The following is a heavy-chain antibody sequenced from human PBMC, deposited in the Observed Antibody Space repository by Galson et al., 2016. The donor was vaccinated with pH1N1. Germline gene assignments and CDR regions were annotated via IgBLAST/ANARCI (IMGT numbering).Heavy chain of an antibody. CDR2: IYPGDSDT. CDR3: ARRSAVAGVDY. CDR1: GYSFSSHW. Sequence: QSGAEVKKPGESLKISCQGSGYSFSSHWIGWVRQMPGKGLEWMGIIYPGDSDTEYSPSFQGQVTFSADKSINTAYLQWSSLKASDTAMYFCARRSAVAGVDYGGQGTLVTVSS. V-gene: IGHV5-51*01. J-gene: IGHJ4*02. D-gene: IGHD6-19*01.